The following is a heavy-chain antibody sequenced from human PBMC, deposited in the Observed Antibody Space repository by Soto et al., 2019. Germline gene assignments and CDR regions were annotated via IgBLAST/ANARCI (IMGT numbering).Heavy chain of an antibody. D-gene: IGHD6-13*01. CDR3: ARQGYSSSWYPPNYYYYMDV. CDR1: GYSFTSYW. V-gene: IGHV5-51*01. Sequence: GESLKISCKGSGYSFTSYWIGWVRQMPGKGLEWMGIIYPGDSDTRYSPSFQGQVTISADKSISTAYLQWSSLKASDTAMYYCARQGYSSSWYPPNYYYYMDVWGKGTTVTVSS. CDR2: IYPGDSDT. J-gene: IGHJ6*03.